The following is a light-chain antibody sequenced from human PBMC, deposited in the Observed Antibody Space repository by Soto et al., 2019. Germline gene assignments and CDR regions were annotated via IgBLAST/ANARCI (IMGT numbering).Light chain of an antibody. CDR1: NIGSKT. Sequence: SYELTQPPSVSVAPGQTARISCGGNNIGSKTVHWYQQKPGLAPVLVVYDDSDRPSGIPERFSGSNSGNTATLTISRVEAGDEADYFCQVWDNKSDHVVFGGGTKLTVL. J-gene: IGLJ2*01. V-gene: IGLV3-21*02. CDR3: QVWDNKSDHVV. CDR2: DDS.